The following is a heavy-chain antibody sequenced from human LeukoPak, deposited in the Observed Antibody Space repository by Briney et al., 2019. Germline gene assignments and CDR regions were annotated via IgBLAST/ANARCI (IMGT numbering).Heavy chain of an antibody. J-gene: IGHJ5*02. CDR3: ARAFGSGSYHNPDH. CDR2: INPSGGTT. CDR1: GYTFTNYY. V-gene: IGHV1-46*01. D-gene: IGHD3-10*01. Sequence: SLKVSCKASGYTFTNYYMHWVRQAPGQGLEWMGVINPSGGTTSYAQKFQGRVTMTRDTSTSTVYMELSSLRSEDTAVYYCARAFGSGSYHNPDHWGQGTLVTVSS.